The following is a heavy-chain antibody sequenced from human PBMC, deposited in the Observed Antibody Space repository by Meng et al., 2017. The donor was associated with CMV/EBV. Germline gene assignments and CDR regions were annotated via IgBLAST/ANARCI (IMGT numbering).Heavy chain of an antibody. CDR3: ARAPYDFWSGYYKNGMDA. D-gene: IGHD3-3*01. V-gene: IGHV5-51*01. J-gene: IGHJ6*02. CDR2: IYPGDSDT. CDR1: GYSFTSYW. Sequence: KVSCKGSGYSFTSYWIGWVRQMPGKGLEWMGIIYPGDSDTRYSPSFQGQVTISADKSISTAYLQWSSLKASDTAMYYCARAPYDFWSGYYKNGMDAWGQGTTVTVSS.